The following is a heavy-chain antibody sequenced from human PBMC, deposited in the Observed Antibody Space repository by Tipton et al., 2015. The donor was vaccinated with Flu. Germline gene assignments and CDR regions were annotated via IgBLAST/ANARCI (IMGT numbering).Heavy chain of an antibody. CDR3: ARVGASIVVVPAANNWFDP. CDR1: GFTFSSYW. Sequence: AASGFTFSSYWMSWVRQAPGKGLEWVANIKQDGSEKYYVDSVKGRFTISRDNAKNSLYLQMNSLRAEDTAVYYCARVGASIVVVPAANNWFDPWGQGTLVTVSS. CDR2: IKQDGSEK. D-gene: IGHD2-2*01. J-gene: IGHJ5*02. V-gene: IGHV3-7*01.